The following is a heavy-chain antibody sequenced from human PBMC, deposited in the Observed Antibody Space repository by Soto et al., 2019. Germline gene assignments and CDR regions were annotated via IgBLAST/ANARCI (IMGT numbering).Heavy chain of an antibody. Sequence: SETLSLTCVVYGGSFSGYYWSWIRQSPGKGLEWIGGINHRGSTNYSPSFQGHVTISVDRSTTTAYLQWSSLKASDTAMYYCARHRSNLMGFDYWGQGAQVTVSS. CDR3: ARHRSNLMGFDY. D-gene: IGHD1-26*01. CDR2: INHRGST. J-gene: IGHJ4*02. V-gene: IGHV4-34*01. CDR1: GGSFSGYY.